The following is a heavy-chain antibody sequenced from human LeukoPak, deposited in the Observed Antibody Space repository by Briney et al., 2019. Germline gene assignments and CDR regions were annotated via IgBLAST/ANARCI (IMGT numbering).Heavy chain of an antibody. CDR2: INPNSGGT. CDR1: GFTFSSYA. CDR3: ARDPGLATDV. Sequence: GRSLRLSCAASGFTFSSYAMHWVRQAPGQGLEWMGWINPNSGGTNYAQKFQGRVTMTRDTSISTAYMELSRLRSDDTAVYYCARDPGLATDVWGQGTTVTVSS. V-gene: IGHV1-2*02. D-gene: IGHD7-27*01. J-gene: IGHJ6*02.